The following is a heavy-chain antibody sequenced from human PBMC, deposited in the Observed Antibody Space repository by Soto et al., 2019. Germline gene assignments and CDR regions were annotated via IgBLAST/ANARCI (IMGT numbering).Heavy chain of an antibody. Sequence: PSETLSLTCIVSGGSISNYYWSWIRQPPGKGLEWIGYIYYSGSINYNPSLTSRVTISVGTSKNQFSLKLSSVTAADTAVYYCARHRYSYGVYYFDYWGQGTLVTVSS. CDR2: IYYSGSI. CDR3: ARHRYSYGVYYFDY. D-gene: IGHD5-18*01. V-gene: IGHV4-59*08. J-gene: IGHJ4*02. CDR1: GGSISNYY.